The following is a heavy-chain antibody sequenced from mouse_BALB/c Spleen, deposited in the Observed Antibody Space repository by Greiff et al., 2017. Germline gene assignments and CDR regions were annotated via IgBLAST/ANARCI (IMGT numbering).Heavy chain of an antibody. Sequence: VQLQQSGPELVKPGASVKLSCTASGFNIKDTYMHWVKQRPEQGLEWIGRIDPANGNTKYDPKFQGKATLTADTSYSTAYLQLSSLTSEDTAVYYCARSSTGRYCVYWGQGTTLTDSS. D-gene: IGHD4-1*02. J-gene: IGHJ2*01. V-gene: IGHV14-3*02. CDR3: ARSSTGRYCVY. CDR2: IDPANGNT. CDR1: GFNIKDTY.